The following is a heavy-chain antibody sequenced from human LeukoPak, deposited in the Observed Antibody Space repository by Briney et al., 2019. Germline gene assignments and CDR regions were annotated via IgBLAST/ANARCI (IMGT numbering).Heavy chain of an antibody. D-gene: IGHD6-19*01. CDR3: AKRRSAVAGPRYFDY. CDR2: ISGADDST. V-gene: IGHV3-23*01. CDR1: GFTFSIFA. Sequence: GGSLRLSCAASGFTFSIFAMSWVRQAPGRWLEWVSSISGADDSTYYADSVKGRFTVSRDNSKYTLSLQMDSLRAEDTAVYYCAKRRSAVAGPRYFDYWGQGTLVTVSS. J-gene: IGHJ4*02.